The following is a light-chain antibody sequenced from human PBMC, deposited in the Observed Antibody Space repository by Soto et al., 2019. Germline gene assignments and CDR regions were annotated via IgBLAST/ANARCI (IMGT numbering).Light chain of an antibody. J-gene: IGKJ2*03. CDR1: QRISTS. CDR2: AAT. Sequence: DIQLTQSPSSLSASVGDRVTIACRASQRISTSLNWYQQKPGKAPKLMIYAATTLQSGVPSRFSGSGSGAEFTLTISSLQPEDSATYYCQQSYDTFYSFGQGTSVEIK. V-gene: IGKV1-39*01. CDR3: QQSYDTFYS.